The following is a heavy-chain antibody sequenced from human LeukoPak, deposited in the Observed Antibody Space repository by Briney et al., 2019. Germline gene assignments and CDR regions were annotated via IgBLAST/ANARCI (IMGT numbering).Heavy chain of an antibody. CDR2: IYYSGST. J-gene: IGHJ6*03. CDR3: AREGRYRYGYNEYHSYMDI. D-gene: IGHD5-24*01. Sequence: PSETLSLTCTVSGGSISSYYWSWIRQPPGKGLEWIGYIYYSGSTNSNPSLKSRVTISVDTSKNQFSLKLSSVTAAETAVYYCAREGRYRYGYNEYHSYMDIWGKGTTVTVSS. V-gene: IGHV4-59*01. CDR1: GGSISSYY.